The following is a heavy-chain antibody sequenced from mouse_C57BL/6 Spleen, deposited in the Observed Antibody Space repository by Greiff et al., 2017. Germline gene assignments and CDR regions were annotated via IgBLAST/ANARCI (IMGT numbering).Heavy chain of an antibody. V-gene: IGHV14-4*01. D-gene: IGHD2-4*01. Sequence: EVQLQQSGAELVRPGASVKLSCTASGFNIKDDYMHWVKQRPEQGLEWIGWSDPENGDTEYASKFQGKATITADTSSNTAYLQLSSLTSEDTAVYYCIHYEYDWAWFAYWGQGTLVTVSA. CDR1: GFNIKDDY. J-gene: IGHJ3*01. CDR3: IHYEYDWAWFAY. CDR2: SDPENGDT.